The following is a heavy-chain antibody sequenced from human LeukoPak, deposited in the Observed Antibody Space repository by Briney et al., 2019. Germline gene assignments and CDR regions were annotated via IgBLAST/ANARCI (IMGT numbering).Heavy chain of an antibody. Sequence: GGSLRLSCAASGFAFSGYWMTWVRQAPGKGLEWVANINPDGSEKYYVDSVKGRFTFSRDNAKNSLYLQMNSLRAEDTAVYYCAGGWFGESKDYWGQGTLVTVSS. D-gene: IGHD3-10*01. V-gene: IGHV3-7*05. CDR2: INPDGSEK. J-gene: IGHJ4*02. CDR3: AGGWFGESKDY. CDR1: GFAFSGYW.